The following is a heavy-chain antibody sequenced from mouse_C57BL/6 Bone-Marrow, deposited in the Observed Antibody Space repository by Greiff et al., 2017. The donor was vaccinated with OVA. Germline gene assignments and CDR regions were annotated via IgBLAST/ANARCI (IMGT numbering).Heavy chain of an antibody. D-gene: IGHD1-1*01. CDR2: INPNNGGT. V-gene: IGHV1-22*01. CDR1: GYTFTDYN. CDR3: ARGRDYGSRGYYAMDY. Sequence: VQLQQSGPELVKPGASVKMSCKASGYTFTDYNMHWVKQSHGKSLEWIGYINPNNGGTSYNQKFKGKATLTVNKSSSTAYMELRSLTSEDSAVYYCARGRDYGSRGYYAMDYWGQGTSVTVSS. J-gene: IGHJ4*01.